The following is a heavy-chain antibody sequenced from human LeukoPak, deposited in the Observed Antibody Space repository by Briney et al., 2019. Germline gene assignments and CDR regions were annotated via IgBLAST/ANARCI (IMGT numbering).Heavy chain of an antibody. V-gene: IGHV4-34*01. Sequence: PSETLSLTCAVYGGSFSGYYWSWIRQPPGKGLEWIGEINHSGSTNYNPSLKSRVTISVDTSKNQSSLKLSSVTAADTAVYYCARHPNIRYFDWLNSYPALYNWFDPWGQGTLVTVSS. J-gene: IGHJ5*02. CDR2: INHSGST. D-gene: IGHD3-9*01. CDR1: GGSFSGYY. CDR3: ARHPNIRYFDWLNSYPALYNWFDP.